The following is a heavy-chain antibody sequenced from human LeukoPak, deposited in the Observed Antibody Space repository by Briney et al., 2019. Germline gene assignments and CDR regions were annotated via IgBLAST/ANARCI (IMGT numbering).Heavy chain of an antibody. CDR2: INYNGNVN. D-gene: IGHD3-16*01. Sequence: GGSLRLSCAASGFIFSSYWMNWARQAPGKGLEWVASINYNGNVNYYVDSVKGRFTSSRDNAKNSLYLQMSNLRAEDTAVYFCSRGGGLDVWGQGATVTVSS. CDR1: GFIFSSYW. V-gene: IGHV3-7*03. J-gene: IGHJ6*02. CDR3: SRGGGLDV.